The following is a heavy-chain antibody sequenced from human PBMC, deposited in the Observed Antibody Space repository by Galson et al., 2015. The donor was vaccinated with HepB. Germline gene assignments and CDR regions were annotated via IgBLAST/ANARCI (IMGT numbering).Heavy chain of an antibody. D-gene: IGHD3-3*01. CDR3: AAAHQYYDFWSGPSGDY. J-gene: IGHJ4*02. V-gene: IGHV1-58*01. Sequence: SVKVSCKASGFTFTSSAVQWVRQARGQRLEWIGWIVVGSGNTNYAQKFQERVTITRDMSTSTAYMELSSLRSEDTAVYYCAAAHQYYDFWSGPSGDYWGQGTLVTVSS. CDR2: IVVGSGNT. CDR1: GFTFTSSA.